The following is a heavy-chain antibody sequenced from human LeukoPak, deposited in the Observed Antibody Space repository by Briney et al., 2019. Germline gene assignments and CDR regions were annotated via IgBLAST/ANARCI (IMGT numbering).Heavy chain of an antibody. V-gene: IGHV4-34*01. CDR3: ARVGYRFSINDWSRIGLGAYPTKYYYYMDV. J-gene: IGHJ6*03. D-gene: IGHD5-18*01. Sequence: PSETLSLTCAVYGGSFSDYSWSWIRQPPGKGLEWIGEINPSGGTNHNPSLMSRVSMSVDTSKNQISLRVSSVTAADTAVYYCARVGYRFSINDWSRIGLGAYPTKYYYYMDVWCKGTTVTVSS. CDR2: INPSGGT. CDR1: GGSFSDYS.